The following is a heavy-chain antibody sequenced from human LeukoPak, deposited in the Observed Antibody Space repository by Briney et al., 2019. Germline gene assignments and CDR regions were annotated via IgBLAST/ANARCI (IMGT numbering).Heavy chain of an antibody. V-gene: IGHV4-4*07. CDR1: GGSISSYY. CDR2: IYTSGST. CDR3: ARGEGSSSWYEPYFDP. Sequence: SETLSLTCTVSGGSISSYYWSWIRQPAGKGLEWIGRIYTSGSTNYNPSLKSRVTMSADTSKNQFSLKLSSVTAADTAVYYCARGEGSSSWYEPYFDPWGQGTLVTVSS. J-gene: IGHJ5*02. D-gene: IGHD6-13*01.